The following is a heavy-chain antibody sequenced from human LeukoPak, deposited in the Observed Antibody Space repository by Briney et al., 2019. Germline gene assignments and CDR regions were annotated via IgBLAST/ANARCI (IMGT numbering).Heavy chain of an antibody. CDR1: GFTFDDYA. J-gene: IGHJ4*02. CDR2: ISWNSGSR. D-gene: IGHD6-19*01. CDR3: AKDHLPGIVVADRDY. Sequence: PGGSLRLSCAASGFTFDDYAMHWVRQAPGKGLEWVSGISWNSGSRGYADSVKGRFTISRDNSKNTLYLQINSLRAEDTAVYYCAKDHLPGIVVADRDYWGQGTLVTVSS. V-gene: IGHV3-9*01.